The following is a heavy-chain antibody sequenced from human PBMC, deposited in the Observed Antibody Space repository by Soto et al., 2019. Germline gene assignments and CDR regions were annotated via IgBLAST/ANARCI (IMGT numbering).Heavy chain of an antibody. D-gene: IGHD6-13*01. CDR1: GFTFSSYA. CDR3: ARDYSSCWEGGAFDI. J-gene: IGHJ3*02. V-gene: IGHV3-30-3*01. CDR2: ISYDGSNK. Sequence: GGSLRLSCAASGFTFSSYAMHWVRQAPGKGLEWVAVISYDGSNKYYADSVKGRFTISRDNSKNTLYLQMNSLRAEDTAVYYCARDYSSCWEGGAFDIWGQGTMVTVSS.